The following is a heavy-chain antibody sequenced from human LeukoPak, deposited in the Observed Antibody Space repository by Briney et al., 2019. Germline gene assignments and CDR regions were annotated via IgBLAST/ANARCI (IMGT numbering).Heavy chain of an antibody. V-gene: IGHV1-8*01. D-gene: IGHD3-10*01. Sequence: ASVKVSCKASGYTFTSYDINWVRQATGQGLEWMGWMNPNSGNTGYAQKFQGRVTMTRNTSISTAYMELSSLRSEDTAVYYCARGSVLLWFGELEARFDPWGQGTLVTVSS. CDR2: MNPNSGNT. CDR3: ARGSVLLWFGELEARFDP. CDR1: GYTFTSYD. J-gene: IGHJ5*02.